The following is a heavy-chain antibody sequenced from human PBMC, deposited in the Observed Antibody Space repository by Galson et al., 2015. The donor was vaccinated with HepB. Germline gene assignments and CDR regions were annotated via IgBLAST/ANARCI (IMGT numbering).Heavy chain of an antibody. V-gene: IGHV1-69*13. Sequence: SVKVSCKASGGTFSNYGISWVRQAPGQGLEWMGGIIPLFGTANYAQKFQGRVTINADESTSTAYMELSSLRSDDTAVYYCAREGNPLRFLESYFGYWGQGTLVTVSS. J-gene: IGHJ4*02. CDR2: IIPLFGTA. D-gene: IGHD3-3*01. CDR3: AREGNPLRFLESYFGY. CDR1: GGTFSNYG.